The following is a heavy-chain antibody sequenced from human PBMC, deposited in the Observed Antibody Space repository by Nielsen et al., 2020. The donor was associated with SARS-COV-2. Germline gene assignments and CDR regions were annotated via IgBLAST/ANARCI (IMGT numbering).Heavy chain of an antibody. V-gene: IGHV4-34*01. D-gene: IGHD1-26*01. CDR3: ATGGSYLRAFDI. Sequence: SETLSLTFAVYGGSFSGYYWSWIRQPPGKGLEWIGEINHSGSTNYNPSLKSRVTISVDTSKNQFSLKLSSVTAADTAVYYCATGGSYLRAFDIWGQGTMVTVSS. J-gene: IGHJ3*02. CDR2: INHSGST. CDR1: GGSFSGYY.